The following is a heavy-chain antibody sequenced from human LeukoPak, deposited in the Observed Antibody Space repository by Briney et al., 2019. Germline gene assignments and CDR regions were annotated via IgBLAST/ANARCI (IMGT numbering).Heavy chain of an antibody. CDR3: AKAGQRGYRTFDP. CDR1: GFTFSSYA. Sequence: GGSLRLSCAASGFTFSSYAMSWVRQAPGKGLEWVSAISGSGGSTYYADSVKGRFTISRDNFKNTLYLKMNSLRAEDTAVYYCAKAGQRGYRTFDPWGQGTLVTVSS. V-gene: IGHV3-23*01. CDR2: ISGSGGST. D-gene: IGHD5-12*01. J-gene: IGHJ5*02.